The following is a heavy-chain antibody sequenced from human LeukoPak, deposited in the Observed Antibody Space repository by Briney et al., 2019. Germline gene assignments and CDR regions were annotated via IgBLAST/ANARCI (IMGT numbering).Heavy chain of an antibody. CDR2: IYYSGNT. J-gene: IGHJ6*03. D-gene: IGHD6-19*01. Sequence: PSETLSLTCTVSGDPISTSNSYWGWIRQPPGKGLEWIGSIYYSGNTYYNASLKSRVTISVDTSKNQFSLKLTSVTAADTAVYYCARDSGYSSGWLGYYYYMDVWGKGTTVTISS. CDR1: GDPISTSNSY. CDR3: ARDSGYSSGWLGYYYYMDV. V-gene: IGHV4-39*02.